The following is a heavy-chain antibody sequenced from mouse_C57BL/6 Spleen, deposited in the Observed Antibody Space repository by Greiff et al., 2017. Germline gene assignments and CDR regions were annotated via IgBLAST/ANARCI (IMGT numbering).Heavy chain of an antibody. D-gene: IGHD2-5*01. CDR1: GFNIKDDY. CDR3: TVYSIYN. J-gene: IGHJ2*01. V-gene: IGHV14-4*01. CDR2: IDPENGDT. Sequence: EVKLMESGAELVRPGASVKLSCTASGFNIKDDYMHWVKPRPEQGLEWIGWIDPENGDTAYASKFQGKATITADTSSNTAYLQLSSLTSEDTAVYYCTVYSIYNWGQGTTLTVSS.